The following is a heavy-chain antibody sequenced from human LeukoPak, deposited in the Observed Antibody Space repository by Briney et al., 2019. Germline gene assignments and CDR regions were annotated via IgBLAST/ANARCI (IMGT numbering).Heavy chain of an antibody. CDR1: GFTFSSYS. Sequence: PGRSLRLSCAASGFTFSSYSMNWVRQAPGKGLEWVSYISSSTIYYADSVKGRFTISRDNAKNSLYLQMNSLRAEDTAVYYCAELGITMIGGVWGKGTTVTISS. CDR2: ISSSTI. J-gene: IGHJ6*04. D-gene: IGHD3-10*02. CDR3: AELGITMIGGV. V-gene: IGHV3-48*04.